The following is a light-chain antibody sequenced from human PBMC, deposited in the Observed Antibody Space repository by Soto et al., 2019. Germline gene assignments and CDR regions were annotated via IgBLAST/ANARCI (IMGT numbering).Light chain of an antibody. CDR1: QSVLYSSNNKNY. CDR2: WTS. Sequence: DIVMTQSPDSLAVSMGERAAINCTSSQSVLYSSNNKNYLAWYQQKQGQPPKXXIYWTSTRESGVPERFSGSGAGTDFTRPISSLQAEDVAVDYCQQYYSTTLTFGGGTKVDIK. J-gene: IGKJ4*01. CDR3: QQYYSTTLT. V-gene: IGKV4-1*01.